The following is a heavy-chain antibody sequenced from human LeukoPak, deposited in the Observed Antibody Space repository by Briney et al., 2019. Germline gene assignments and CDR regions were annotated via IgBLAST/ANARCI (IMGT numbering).Heavy chain of an antibody. CDR3: AKGYRIVSGSLDY. Sequence: GGSLRLSCAASGFTFDDYTMHWVRQAPGKGLELVSLISWDGGNTFYADSVKGRFTISRDNSKNSLYLQMSSLRTEDTALFYCAKGYRIVSGSLDYWGQGTLVTVSS. D-gene: IGHD3-10*01. V-gene: IGHV3-43*01. CDR2: ISWDGGNT. CDR1: GFTFDDYT. J-gene: IGHJ4*02.